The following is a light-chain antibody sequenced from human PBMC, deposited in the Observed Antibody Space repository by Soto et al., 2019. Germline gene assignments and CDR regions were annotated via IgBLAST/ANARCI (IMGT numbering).Light chain of an antibody. CDR1: QGISNY. J-gene: IGKJ4*01. CDR3: QQLNSYPLT. CDR2: AAS. Sequence: DIQLTQSPSFLSASVGDRVTITCRASQGISNYLAWYQRKPGKSPKLLIYAASTLQSGVPSRFSGSGSGTEFTLTISSMQTEDVATYFCQQLNSYPLTFGGGNKVEIK. V-gene: IGKV1-9*01.